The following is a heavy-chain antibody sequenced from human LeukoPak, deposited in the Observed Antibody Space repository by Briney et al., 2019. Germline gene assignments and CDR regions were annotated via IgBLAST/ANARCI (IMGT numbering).Heavy chain of an antibody. CDR2: INGDGSTS. J-gene: IGHJ4*02. CDR1: GFTFYSYW. CDR3: ARDEPTVTTGPPVGS. V-gene: IGHV3-74*01. D-gene: IGHD4-17*01. Sequence: PGGSXRLXCAASGFTFYSYWMHWVRHAPGKGRVWVSCINGDGSTSNYADSVKGRFTISRDNAKNTLYLQMHSLRAEDTAVYYCARDEPTVTTGPPVGSWGQGTLVTVSS.